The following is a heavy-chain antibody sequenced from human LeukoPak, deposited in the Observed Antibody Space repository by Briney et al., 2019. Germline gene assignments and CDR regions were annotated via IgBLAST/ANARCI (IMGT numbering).Heavy chain of an antibody. V-gene: IGHV4-59*01. Sequence: SETLSLTCTVSGGSISSYYWSWIRQPPGKGLEWIGYIYYSGSTNYNPSLKSRVTISVDTSKNQFSLKLSSVTAVDTAVYYCARGYSYVMGAFDVWGQGTMVTVSS. CDR3: ARGYSYVMGAFDV. CDR1: GGSISSYY. D-gene: IGHD5-18*01. CDR2: IYYSGST. J-gene: IGHJ3*01.